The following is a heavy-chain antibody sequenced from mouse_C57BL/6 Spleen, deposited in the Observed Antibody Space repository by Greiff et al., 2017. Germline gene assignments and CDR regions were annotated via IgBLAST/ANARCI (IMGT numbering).Heavy chain of an antibody. CDR1: GYAFSSSW. Sequence: VQLQQSGPELVKPGASVKISCKASGYAFSSSWMNWVKQRPGKGLEWIGRIYPGDGDTNYNGKFKGKATLTADKSSSTAYMQLSSLTSEDSAVXFCATYYYGSSYFDYWGQGTTLTVSS. D-gene: IGHD1-1*01. V-gene: IGHV1-82*01. CDR2: IYPGDGDT. CDR3: ATYYYGSSYFDY. J-gene: IGHJ2*01.